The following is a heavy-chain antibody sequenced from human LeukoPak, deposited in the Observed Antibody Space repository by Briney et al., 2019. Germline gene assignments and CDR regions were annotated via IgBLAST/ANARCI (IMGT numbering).Heavy chain of an antibody. CDR1: GGSISSGDYY. D-gene: IGHD2-2*01. CDR3: ARVVGRTTYQLLTYYFDY. V-gene: IGHV4-30-4*01. J-gene: IGHJ4*02. Sequence: PSQTLSLTCTVSGGSISSGDYYWSWIRQPPGKGLEWIGYIYYSGNTYYNPSLKSRVTISIDTSKNQFSLNLSSVTAADTAVYYCARVVGRTTYQLLTYYFDYWGQGTLVTVSS. CDR2: IYYSGNT.